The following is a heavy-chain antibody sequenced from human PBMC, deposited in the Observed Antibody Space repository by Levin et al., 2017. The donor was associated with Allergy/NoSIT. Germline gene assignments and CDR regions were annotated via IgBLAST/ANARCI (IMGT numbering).Heavy chain of an antibody. Sequence: ASVKVSCKASGYTFTSYGISWVRQAPGQGLEWMGWISAYNGNTNYAQKLQGRVTMTTDTSTSTAYMELRSLRSDDTAVYYCARETSYTYGSGSYSDAFDIWGQGTMVTVSS. CDR2: ISAYNGNT. CDR1: GYTFTSYG. V-gene: IGHV1-18*01. CDR3: ARETSYTYGSGSYSDAFDI. D-gene: IGHD3-10*01. J-gene: IGHJ3*02.